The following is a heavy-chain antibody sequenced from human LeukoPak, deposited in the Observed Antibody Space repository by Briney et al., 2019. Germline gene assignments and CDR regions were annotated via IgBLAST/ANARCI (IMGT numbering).Heavy chain of an antibody. J-gene: IGHJ4*02. CDR2: IRYDGSNK. Sequence: GGSLRLSCAASGFIFSSYGMHWVRQAPGKGLEWVAFIRYDGSNKYYADSVKGRFTISRDNSKNTLYLQMNSLRAEDTAVYYCAKDYCSGGSCYYFDYWGQGTLVTVSS. D-gene: IGHD2-15*01. V-gene: IGHV3-30*02. CDR3: AKDYCSGGSCYYFDY. CDR1: GFIFSSYG.